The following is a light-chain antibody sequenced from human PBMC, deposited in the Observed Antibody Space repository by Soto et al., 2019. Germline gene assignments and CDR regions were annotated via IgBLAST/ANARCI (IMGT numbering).Light chain of an antibody. CDR2: GAS. CDR1: QSVSSN. Sequence: EIVMTQSPATLSVSPGERATLSCRASQSVSSNLAWYQQRPGQAPRLLIYGASTRASGIPARFSGSGSGTDFTLTISRLESEDFAVYYCQQYNNWPLTFGGGTKVDIK. V-gene: IGKV3-15*01. CDR3: QQYNNWPLT. J-gene: IGKJ4*01.